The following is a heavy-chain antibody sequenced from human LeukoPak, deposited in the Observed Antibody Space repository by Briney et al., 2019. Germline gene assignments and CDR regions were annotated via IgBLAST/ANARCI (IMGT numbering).Heavy chain of an antibody. CDR1: GFTFSSYA. CDR2: ISGSGGST. CDR3: AKRIAVAEYNWFDP. Sequence: GGSLRLSCAASGFTFSSYAMSWVRQAQGRGRGGASVISGSGGSTYYADSVKGRFTISRDNSKNTLYLQMNSLRAEDTAVYYCAKRIAVAEYNWFDPWGQGTLVTVSS. V-gene: IGHV3-23*01. D-gene: IGHD6-19*01. J-gene: IGHJ5*02.